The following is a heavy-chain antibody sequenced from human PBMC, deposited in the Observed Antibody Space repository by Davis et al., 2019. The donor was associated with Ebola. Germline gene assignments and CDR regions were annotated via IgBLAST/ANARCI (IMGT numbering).Heavy chain of an antibody. CDR3: ARVGRLTATSNPFDY. V-gene: IGHV3-7*01. J-gene: IGHJ4*02. D-gene: IGHD1-20*01. Sequence: GESLKISCAASGSTFSGYWMTWVRLTPGKGLEWVASIEQDGGEQYYIDSLRGRFTISRDNAKNSLYLQMNSLRAEDTAIYYCARVGRLTATSNPFDYWGQGSLVTVSS. CDR2: IEQDGGEQ. CDR1: GSTFSGYW.